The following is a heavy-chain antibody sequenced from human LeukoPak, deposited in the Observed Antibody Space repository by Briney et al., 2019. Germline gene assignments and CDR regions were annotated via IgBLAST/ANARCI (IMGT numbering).Heavy chain of an antibody. CDR2: INHSGST. CDR1: GGSFSGYY. J-gene: IGHJ4*02. D-gene: IGHD6-19*01. Sequence: PSETLSLTCAVYGGSFSGYYWSWIRQPPGKGLEWIGEINHSGSTNYNPSLKSRVTIPVDTSKNQFSLKLSSVTAADTAVYYCARDDRIAVAGQDYWGQGTLVTVSS. V-gene: IGHV4-34*01. CDR3: ARDDRIAVAGQDY.